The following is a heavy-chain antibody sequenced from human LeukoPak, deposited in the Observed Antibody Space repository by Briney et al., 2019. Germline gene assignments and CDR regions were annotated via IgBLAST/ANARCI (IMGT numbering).Heavy chain of an antibody. V-gene: IGHV1-18*01. J-gene: IGHJ4*02. CDR2: ISAYNGNR. D-gene: IGHD6-13*01. Sequence: GASVKVSCKTSGYTFTSCGIIWVRQAPGQGLEWMGWISAYNGNRNYAQKLQGRVTMTTDTSMSTAYMELRSLRSDDTAVYYCARGGPGWDSSSWYNYWGQGTLVTVSS. CDR1: GYTFTSCG. CDR3: ARGGPGWDSSSWYNY.